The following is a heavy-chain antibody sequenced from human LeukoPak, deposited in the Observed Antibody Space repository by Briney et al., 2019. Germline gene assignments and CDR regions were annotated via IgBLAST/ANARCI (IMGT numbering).Heavy chain of an antibody. Sequence: PSETLSLTCTVSGGSISRYYWSWLRQPAGKGLAWIGRIYTSGSTNYNPSLKSRGTMSVDTSKNQFSLKLSSVTAADTAVYYCARDGGSGSYSLKWFDPWGQGTLVTVSS. CDR3: ARDGGSGSYSLKWFDP. J-gene: IGHJ5*02. V-gene: IGHV4-4*07. CDR2: IYTSGST. CDR1: GGSISRYY. D-gene: IGHD1-26*01.